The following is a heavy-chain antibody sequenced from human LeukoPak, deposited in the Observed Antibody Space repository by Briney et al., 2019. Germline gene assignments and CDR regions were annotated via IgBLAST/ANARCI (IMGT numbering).Heavy chain of an antibody. Sequence: GGSLRLSCAASGFTFSNYWMSWVRQAPGKGLEWVANIKQDRSEKYYVDSVKGRFTISRDNAKNSLYLQMNSLRAEDTAVYYCARTGYYNNYFDYWGQGTLVTVSS. CDR1: GFTFSNYW. CDR3: ARTGYYNNYFDY. J-gene: IGHJ4*02. V-gene: IGHV3-7*01. CDR2: IKQDRSEK. D-gene: IGHD3-9*01.